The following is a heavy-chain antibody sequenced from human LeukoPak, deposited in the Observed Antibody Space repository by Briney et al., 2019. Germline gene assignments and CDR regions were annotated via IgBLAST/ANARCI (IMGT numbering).Heavy chain of an antibody. J-gene: IGHJ4*02. CDR1: GYTFTSYG. D-gene: IGHD3-22*01. CDR2: ISAYNGNT. Sequence: GASVKVSCKASGYTFTSYGISWVRQAPGQGLEWMGWISAYNGNTNYAQKLQGRVTMTTDTSTSTAYMELRGLRSDDTAVYYCARDPMYYYDSSGYLYWGQGTLVTVSS. V-gene: IGHV1-18*01. CDR3: ARDPMYYYDSSGYLY.